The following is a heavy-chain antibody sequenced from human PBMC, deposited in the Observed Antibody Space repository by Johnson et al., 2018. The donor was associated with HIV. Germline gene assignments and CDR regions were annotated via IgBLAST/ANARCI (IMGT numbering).Heavy chain of an antibody. V-gene: IGHV3-23*04. Sequence: VQLVESGGGVVRPGGSLRLSCAASGFTFSSYAMSWVRQAPGKGLEWVSVISGSGGNTKYADSVKGRFSISRDNSKKTLYLQMNSLRAEDTAVYYCAREGLQDPAWDAFDIWGQGTMVTVSS. CDR1: GFTFSSYA. CDR3: AREGLQDPAWDAFDI. CDR2: ISGSGGNT. J-gene: IGHJ3*02.